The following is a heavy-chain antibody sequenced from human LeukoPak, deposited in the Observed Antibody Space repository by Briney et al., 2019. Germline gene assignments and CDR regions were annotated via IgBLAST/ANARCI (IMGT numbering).Heavy chain of an antibody. CDR3: ARDNTGSIDP. CDR2: IQSDGSGT. CDR1: GFVFSNYW. Sequence: GGSLRLSCTASGFVFSNYWMLWVRQAPGKGLEWVSLIQSDGSGTTYTDSMKGRFIISRDNAKNTLYLQMTSLTAEDTAVYYCARDNTGSIDPWGQGTLVTVSS. D-gene: IGHD2-8*02. J-gene: IGHJ5*02. V-gene: IGHV3-74*01.